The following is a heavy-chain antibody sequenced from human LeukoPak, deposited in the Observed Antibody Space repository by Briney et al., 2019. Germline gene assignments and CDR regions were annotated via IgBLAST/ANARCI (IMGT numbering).Heavy chain of an antibody. J-gene: IGHJ2*01. V-gene: IGHV4-4*02. CDR3: ARAAESGAYWYFDL. CDR1: GGSISSSNW. Sequence: PSETLSLTCADSGGSISSSNWWSWVRQPPGKGLEWIGEIYHSGSTNYNPSLKSRVTISVDKSKNQFSLKLSSVTAADTAVYYCARAAESGAYWYFDLWGRGTLVTVSS. CDR2: IYHSGST. D-gene: IGHD1-26*01.